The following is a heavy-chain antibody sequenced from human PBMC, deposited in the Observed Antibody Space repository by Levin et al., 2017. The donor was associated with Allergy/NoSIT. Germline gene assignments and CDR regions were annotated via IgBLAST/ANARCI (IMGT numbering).Heavy chain of an antibody. CDR3: ARDYYGSGSFRAFDI. CDR2: ISAYNGKT. Sequence: ASVKVSCKASGYTFTIYGISWVRQAPGQGLEWMGWISAYNGKTNYAQKLQGRVTMTTDTSTSTAYMDLGSLRFDDTAVYYCARDYYGSGSFRAFDIWGQGTMVTVSS. J-gene: IGHJ3*02. V-gene: IGHV1-18*01. CDR1: GYTFTIYG. D-gene: IGHD3-10*01.